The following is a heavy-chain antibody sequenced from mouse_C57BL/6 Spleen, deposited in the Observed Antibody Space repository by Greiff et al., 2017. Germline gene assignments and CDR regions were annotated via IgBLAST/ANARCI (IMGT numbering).Heavy chain of an antibody. D-gene: IGHD1-1*01. CDR2: FYPGSGSI. Sequence: VQLQESGAELVKPGASVKLSCKASGYTFTEYTIHWVKQRSGQGLEWIGWFYPGSGSIKYNEKFKDKATLTADKSSSTVYMELSRLTSEDSAVYFCARHEEGYYGSTLWAMDYWGQGTSVTVSS. J-gene: IGHJ4*01. CDR1: GYTFTEYT. V-gene: IGHV1-62-2*01. CDR3: ARHEEGYYGSTLWAMDY.